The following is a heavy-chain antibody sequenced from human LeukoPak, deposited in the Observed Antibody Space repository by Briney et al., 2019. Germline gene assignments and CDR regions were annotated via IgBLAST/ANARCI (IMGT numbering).Heavy chain of an antibody. CDR3: VRDVRGIGQDYYYMDV. Sequence: PGGSLRLSCAASGVIFNNHWMHWVRHAPGKGLVWVARINKDGRSTTYADSVKGRFTISRDNAKNTLSLQMNSLRAEDTALYYCVRDVRGIGQDYYYMDVWGKGTTVTVSS. J-gene: IGHJ6*03. CDR1: GVIFNNHW. D-gene: IGHD3/OR15-3a*01. CDR2: INKDGRST. V-gene: IGHV3-74*01.